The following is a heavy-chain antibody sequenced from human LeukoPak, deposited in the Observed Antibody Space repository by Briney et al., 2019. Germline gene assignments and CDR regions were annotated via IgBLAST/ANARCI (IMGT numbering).Heavy chain of an antibody. D-gene: IGHD3-10*01. J-gene: IGHJ5*02. V-gene: IGHV3-23*01. CDR2: ISGSGDST. CDR3: AKALDGSGSYYKGSS. CDR1: GFTFSTSA. Sequence: GGSLRLSCAASGFTFSTSAMNWVRQAPGKGLEWVSTISGSGDSTYSADSVKGRFTISRDNSRNTLYLQMNSLRAEDTAVYYCAKALDGSGSYYKGSSWGQGTLVTVSS.